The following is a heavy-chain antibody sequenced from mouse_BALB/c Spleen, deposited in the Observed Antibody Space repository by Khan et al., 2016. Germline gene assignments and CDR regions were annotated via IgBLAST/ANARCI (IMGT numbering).Heavy chain of an antibody. CDR1: GFTFSSYA. Sequence: EVELVESGGGLVKPGGSLKLSCAASGFTFSSYAMSWVRQTPEKRLEWVASISSGGSTYYPDSVKGRFTTSRDNARNILNLQMSSLRSEDTAMYYCAREDYGNDGDYFDYWGQGTTLTVSS. V-gene: IGHV5-6-5*01. J-gene: IGHJ2*01. D-gene: IGHD2-2*01. CDR2: ISSGGST. CDR3: AREDYGNDGDYFDY.